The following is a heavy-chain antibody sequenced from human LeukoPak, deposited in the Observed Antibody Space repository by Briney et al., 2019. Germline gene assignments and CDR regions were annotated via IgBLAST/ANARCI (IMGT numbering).Heavy chain of an antibody. V-gene: IGHV3-30*04. Sequence: PGRSLRLSCAASGFSFNSYPMHWVRQAPGTGLEGVAVISNDGNNKYYADSVKGRFTISRDNSNNTLSLQMSGLRVEDTAVYYCARPDDSESFYRANHYWGRGTLVTVS. J-gene: IGHJ4*02. D-gene: IGHD3-10*01. CDR2: ISNDGNNK. CDR1: GFSFNSYP. CDR3: ARPDDSESFYRANHY.